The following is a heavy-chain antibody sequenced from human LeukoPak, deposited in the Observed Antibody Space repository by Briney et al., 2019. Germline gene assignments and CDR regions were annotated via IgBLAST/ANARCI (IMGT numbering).Heavy chain of an antibody. CDR1: GDSISRYYWS. J-gene: IGHJ5*02. Sequence: TLSLTCTVSGDSISRYYWSWIRQPPGKALEWLALIYWDDDKRYSPSLKSRLTITKDTSKNQVVLTMTNMDPVDTATYYCAHRGDYGDYDWFDPWGQGTLVTVSS. D-gene: IGHD4-17*01. CDR2: IYWDDDK. CDR3: AHRGDYGDYDWFDP. V-gene: IGHV2-5*08.